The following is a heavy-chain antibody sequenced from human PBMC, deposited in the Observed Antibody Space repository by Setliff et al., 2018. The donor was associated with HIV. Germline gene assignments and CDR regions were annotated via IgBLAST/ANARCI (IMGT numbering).Heavy chain of an antibody. D-gene: IGHD3-10*01. Sequence: PSETLSLTCSVSGASLQSYYWSWIRQPAGKGLQWIGRIYYAGWSKYNPSLEDRVTMSVDTSNNQFSLSLRSVTAADTAIYYCARSIHGGGSEPFDTWGQGILVTVSS. V-gene: IGHV4-4*07. J-gene: IGHJ5*02. CDR1: GASLQSYY. CDR2: IYYAGWS. CDR3: ARSIHGGGSEPFDT.